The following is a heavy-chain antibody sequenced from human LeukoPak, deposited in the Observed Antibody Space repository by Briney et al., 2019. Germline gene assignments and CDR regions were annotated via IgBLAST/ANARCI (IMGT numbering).Heavy chain of an antibody. J-gene: IGHJ4*02. D-gene: IGHD4-17*01. CDR3: ARLKYGDYEPFDY. CDR1: GYSFTNYW. CDR2: IYPADSNT. Sequence: GGSLRLSCQGSGYSFTNYWIAWVRQMSGKGLECMGFIYPADSNTRYSPSFQGQVTISADKSISTAYLQWSSLKASDTAMYYCARLKYGDYEPFDYWGQGTLVTVSS. V-gene: IGHV5-51*01.